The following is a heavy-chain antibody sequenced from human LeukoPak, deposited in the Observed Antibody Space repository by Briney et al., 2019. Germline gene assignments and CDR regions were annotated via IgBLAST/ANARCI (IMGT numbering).Heavy chain of an antibody. Sequence: GESLKISCKGSGYSFTSYWIGCVRQMPGKGLEWMGIIYPGDSDTRYRPSFRGQVTISAGKSISTAYLQWSSLKASATAMYYCARSLAAMVYFAYWGQGTLVTVSS. J-gene: IGHJ4*02. CDR2: IYPGDSDT. CDR1: GYSFTSYW. CDR3: ARSLAAMVYFAY. D-gene: IGHD5-18*01. V-gene: IGHV5-51*01.